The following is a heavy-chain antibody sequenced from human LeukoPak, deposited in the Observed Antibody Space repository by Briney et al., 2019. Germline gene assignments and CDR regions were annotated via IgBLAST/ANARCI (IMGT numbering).Heavy chain of an antibody. V-gene: IGHV4-4*07. J-gene: IGHJ6*03. D-gene: IGHD3-22*01. CDR1: GGSISSYY. Sequence: PSETLSLTCTVSGGSISSYYWGWIRQPAGRGLEWIGRIYTSGSTNYNPSLKSRVSMSVDTSKNQFSLKLSSVTAADTAVYYCARDLKYYYDSSGYYTYYMDVWGKGTTVTVSS. CDR3: ARDLKYYYDSSGYYTYYMDV. CDR2: IYTSGST.